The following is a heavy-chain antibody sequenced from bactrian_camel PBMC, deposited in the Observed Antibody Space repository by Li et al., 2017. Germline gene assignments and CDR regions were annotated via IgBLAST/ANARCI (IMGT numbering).Heavy chain of an antibody. CDR2: IDKDGIT. D-gene: IGHD6*01. V-gene: IGHV3S53*01. CDR1: GYISSRHC. J-gene: IGHJ7*01. Sequence: HVQLVESGGGSVQAGGSLRLSCAHSGYISSRHCMGWFRQAPGKAREGVAAIDKDGITSYAESVKGRFTISRDGGENTVYLQMNSLKTEDTAVYYCATPGAVVDPPGYRGMEYWGKGTQVTVS.